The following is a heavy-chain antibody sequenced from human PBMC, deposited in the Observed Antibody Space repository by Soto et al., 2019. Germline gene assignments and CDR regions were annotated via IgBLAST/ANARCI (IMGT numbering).Heavy chain of an antibody. CDR2: ISSNSNYK. CDR1: GFTLSNYT. D-gene: IGHD1-26*01. V-gene: IGHV3-21*01. Sequence: EVQLVESGGGLVKPGGSLRLSSAASGFTLSNYTMSWVRQTPGKGLEWVSSISSNSNYKYYVDSVKVRFTISRDNAKNSLYLQMNSLRAEDTAVYYCARARATTWSGTTRGWFDPWGQGSLVTVSS. CDR3: ARARATTWSGTTRGWFDP. J-gene: IGHJ5*02.